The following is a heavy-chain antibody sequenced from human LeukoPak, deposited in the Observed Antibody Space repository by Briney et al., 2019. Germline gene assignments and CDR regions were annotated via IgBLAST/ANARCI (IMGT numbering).Heavy chain of an antibody. Sequence: GGSLRLSCEASGFTFTNAWMSWVRQAPGKGLEWVGRIKSKTDGGTTDYAAPVKGRFTISRDDSKNTLYLQMNSLKTEDTALYYCTTTTFNDAFDIWGQGTMVTVSS. CDR1: GFTFTNAW. CDR2: IKSKTDGGTT. CDR3: TTTTFNDAFDI. V-gene: IGHV3-15*01. J-gene: IGHJ3*02. D-gene: IGHD2/OR15-2a*01.